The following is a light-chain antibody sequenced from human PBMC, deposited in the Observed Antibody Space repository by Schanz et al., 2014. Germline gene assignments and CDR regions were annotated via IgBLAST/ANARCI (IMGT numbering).Light chain of an antibody. CDR2: EVT. CDR3: SSYTSSSTFGV. Sequence: QSVLTQPASVSGSPGQSITISCTGTSSDVGNYDLVSWYRHYPGKAPKLLIYEVTKRPSGVSNRFSGSKSDNTASLTISGLQTEDEADYHCSSYTSSSTFGVFGGGTKLTVL. V-gene: IGLV2-14*02. CDR1: SSDVGNYDL. J-gene: IGLJ2*01.